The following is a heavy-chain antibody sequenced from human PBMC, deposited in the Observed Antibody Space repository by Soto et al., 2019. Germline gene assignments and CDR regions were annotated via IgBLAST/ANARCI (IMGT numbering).Heavy chain of an antibody. CDR3: ARYMDIVVVPAAILDTAMGYYYYYYMDV. J-gene: IGHJ6*03. D-gene: IGHD2-2*02. CDR2: ISAYNGNT. V-gene: IGHV1-18*01. CDR1: GYTFTSYG. Sequence: ASVKVSCKASGYTFTSYGISWVRQAPGQGLEWMGWISAYNGNTNYAQKLQGRVTMTTDTSTSTAYMELRSLGSDDTAVYYCARYMDIVVVPAAILDTAMGYYYYYYMDVWGKGTTVTVSS.